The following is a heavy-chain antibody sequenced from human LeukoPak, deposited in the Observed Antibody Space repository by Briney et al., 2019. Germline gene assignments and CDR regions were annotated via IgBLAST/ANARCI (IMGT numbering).Heavy chain of an antibody. CDR3: ARESYGGNWSLGY. D-gene: IGHD4-23*01. CDR2: VNPNNGGT. J-gene: IGHJ4*02. V-gene: IGHV1-2*02. Sequence: ASVKVSCKASGFTFTGYYIHWVRQAPGQGLEWMGWVNPNNGGTNYAQMFQGRVTMTRDTSISTAYMELSRLTSDDTAVYYCARESYGGNWSLGYWGQGTLVTVSS. CDR1: GFTFTGYY.